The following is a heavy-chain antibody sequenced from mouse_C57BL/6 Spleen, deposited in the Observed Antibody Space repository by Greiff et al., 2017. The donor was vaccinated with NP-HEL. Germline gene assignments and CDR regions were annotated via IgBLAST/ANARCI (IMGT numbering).Heavy chain of an antibody. V-gene: IGHV6-3*01. CDR3: TAYYDYESYYAMDY. D-gene: IGHD2-4*01. CDR1: GFTFSNYW. J-gene: IGHJ4*01. CDR2: IRLKSDNYAT. Sequence: EVKLVESGGGLVQPGGSMKLSCVASGFTFSNYWMNWVRQSPEKGLEWVAQIRLKSDNYATHYAESVKGRFTISRDDSKSSVYLQMNNLRAEDTGIYYCTAYYDYESYYAMDYWGQGTSVTVSS.